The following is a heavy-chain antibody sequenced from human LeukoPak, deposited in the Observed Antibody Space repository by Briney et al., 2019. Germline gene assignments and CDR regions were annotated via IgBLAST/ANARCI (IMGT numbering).Heavy chain of an antibody. CDR2: TSSSGSTI. Sequence: AGTLRLSCAASGFTFSSYEMNWDPQAPGKELEWVSYTSSSGSTIYYADSGKGRFTISRDNAKNSLYLQMNSLRAEDTAVYYCARDSDCFDYWGQGTLVTVSS. V-gene: IGHV3-48*03. CDR1: GFTFSSYE. D-gene: IGHD2-15*01. CDR3: ARDSDCFDY. J-gene: IGHJ4*02.